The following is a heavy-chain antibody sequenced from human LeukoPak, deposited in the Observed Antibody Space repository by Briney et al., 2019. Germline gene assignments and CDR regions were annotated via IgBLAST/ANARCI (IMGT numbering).Heavy chain of an antibody. CDR2: IKQDGSEK. J-gene: IGHJ3*02. CDR1: GFTFSNYA. D-gene: IGHD7-27*01. CDR3: AVANWGSWNAFDI. Sequence: GGSLRLSCAASGFTFSNYAMNWVRQAPGKGLEWVANIKQDGSEKYYVDSVKGRFTISRDNAKNSLYLQMNSLRAEDTAVYYCAVANWGSWNAFDIWGQGTMVTVSS. V-gene: IGHV3-7*01.